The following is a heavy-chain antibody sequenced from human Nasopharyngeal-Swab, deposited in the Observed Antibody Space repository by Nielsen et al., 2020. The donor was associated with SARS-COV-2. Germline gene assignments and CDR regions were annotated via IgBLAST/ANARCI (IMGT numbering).Heavy chain of an antibody. CDR3: ARRYCSAGSCMPGDC. D-gene: IGHD2-15*01. J-gene: IGHJ4*02. V-gene: IGHV3-23*01. CDR1: GFTFSSFA. CDR2: ISGSGGST. Sequence: GESLKISCAASGFTFSSFAMSWVRQAPGKGLEWVSAISGSGGSTYYADSVKGRFTISRDNSKNTLYLQMNSLRAEDTAVYYCARRYCSAGSCMPGDCWGQETLVTVSS.